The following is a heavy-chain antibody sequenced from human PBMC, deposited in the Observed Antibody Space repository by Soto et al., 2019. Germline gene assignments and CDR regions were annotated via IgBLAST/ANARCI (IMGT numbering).Heavy chain of an antibody. CDR3: ARTGLSDYDYIWGSYRTYYFDY. CDR1: GFTFSSYS. CDR2: ISSSSSYI. V-gene: IGHV3-21*01. J-gene: IGHJ4*02. Sequence: GGSLRLSCAASGFTFSSYSMNWVRQAPGKGLEWVSSISSSSSYIYYADSVKGRFTISRDNAKNSLYLQMNSLRAEDTAVYYCARTGLSDYDYIWGSYRTYYFDYWGQGTLVTVSS. D-gene: IGHD3-16*02.